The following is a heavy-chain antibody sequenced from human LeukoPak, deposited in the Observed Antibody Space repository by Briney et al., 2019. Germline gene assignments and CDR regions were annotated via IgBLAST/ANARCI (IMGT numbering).Heavy chain of an antibody. V-gene: IGHV3-66*01. CDR2: IYSGGST. J-gene: IGHJ3*02. Sequence: GGSLRLSCVASGFTVSSKYMSWVRQAPGKGLEWVSVIYSGGSTDYPDSVKGRFTISRDNSKNTVYLQMNSLRAEDTAVYYCARGVEEVTFGAFDIWGEGTMVTVS. D-gene: IGHD3-16*01. CDR1: GFTVSSKY. CDR3: ARGVEEVTFGAFDI.